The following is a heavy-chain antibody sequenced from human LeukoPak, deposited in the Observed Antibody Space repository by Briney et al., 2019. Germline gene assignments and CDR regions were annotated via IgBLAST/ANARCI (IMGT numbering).Heavy chain of an antibody. CDR2: ITGSGGST. J-gene: IGHJ3*02. D-gene: IGHD3-10*01. V-gene: IGHV3-23*01. CDR1: GVTFSNHA. Sequence: PGGSLRLSCAASGVTFSNHAMSWVRQAPGKGLEWVSGITGSGGSTYHAESVKGRFTISRDNSKNTLYLEMNSLRAEDTAVYFCARSNYGSGSYNPAAFDIWGQGTMVTVSS. CDR3: ARSNYGSGSYNPAAFDI.